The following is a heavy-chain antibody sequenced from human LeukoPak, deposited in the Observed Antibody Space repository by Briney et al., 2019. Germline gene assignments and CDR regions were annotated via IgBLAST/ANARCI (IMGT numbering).Heavy chain of an antibody. CDR3: ARELGLAAAPCDY. V-gene: IGHV3-21*01. CDR1: GFTFSSYS. CDR2: ISSSSSYI. D-gene: IGHD6-13*01. Sequence: GGSLRLSCAASGFTFSSYSMNRVRQAPGKGLEWVSSISSSSSYIYYADSVKGRFTISRDNAKNSLYLQMNSLRAEDTAVYYCARELGLAAAPCDYWGQGTLVTVSS. J-gene: IGHJ4*02.